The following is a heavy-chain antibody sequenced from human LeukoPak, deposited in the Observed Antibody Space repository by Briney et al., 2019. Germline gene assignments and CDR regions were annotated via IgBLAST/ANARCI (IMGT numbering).Heavy chain of an antibody. Sequence: SVKVSCKASGGTFSSYAISWVRQAPGQGLEWMGGIIPIFGTANYAQKFQGRVTITTDESTSTAYMELSSLRSEDTAVYYCARGSQGSSSSGPFDYWGQGTLVTVSS. CDR2: IIPIFGTA. J-gene: IGHJ4*02. V-gene: IGHV1-69*05. CDR3: ARGSQGSSSSGPFDY. CDR1: GGTFSSYA. D-gene: IGHD6-6*01.